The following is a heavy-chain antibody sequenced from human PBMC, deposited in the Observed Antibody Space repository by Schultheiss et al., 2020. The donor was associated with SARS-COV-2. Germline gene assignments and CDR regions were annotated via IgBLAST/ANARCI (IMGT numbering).Heavy chain of an antibody. D-gene: IGHD6-6*01. CDR2: IYTSGST. V-gene: IGHV4-61*02. CDR3: AIDGDSSSSDPNYYYGMDV. CDR1: GGSISSGGYY. J-gene: IGHJ6*02. Sequence: TLSLTCTVSGGSISSGGYYWSWIRQPAGKGLEWIGRIYTSGSTNYNPSLKSRVTMSVDTSKNQFSLKLSSVTAADTAVYYCAIDGDSSSSDPNYYYGMDVWGQGTTVTVSS.